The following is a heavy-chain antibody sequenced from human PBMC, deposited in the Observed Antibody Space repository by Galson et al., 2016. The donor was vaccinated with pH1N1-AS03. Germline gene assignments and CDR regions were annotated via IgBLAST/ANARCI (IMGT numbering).Heavy chain of an antibody. V-gene: IGHV4-61*02. CDR1: GGSVTRGGFF. J-gene: IGHJ4*02. D-gene: IGHD3-10*01. CDR2: MDPTGRR. CDR3: TRESSGLGRGLDY. Sequence: SLTCTVAGGSVTRGGFFWSWIRQPAGKGLEWIGRMDPTGRRNYKSSLESRVSMSVDTSKNEISLRLTSVTAADTAVYYCTRESSGLGRGLDYWGQGTLVTVSS.